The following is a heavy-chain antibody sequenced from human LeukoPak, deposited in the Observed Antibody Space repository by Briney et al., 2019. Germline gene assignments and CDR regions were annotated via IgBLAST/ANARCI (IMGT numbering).Heavy chain of an antibody. CDR3: ARGIGYSYGLFDP. V-gene: IGHV1-2*02. J-gene: IGHJ5*02. CDR2: INPNSGGT. CDR1: GYTFTGYY. Sequence: ASVKASCKAPGYTFTGYYMHWVRQAPGQGLEWMGWINPNSGGTNYAQKFQGRVTMTRDTSISTAYMELSRLRSDDTAVYYYARGIGYSYGLFDPWGQGTLVTVSS. D-gene: IGHD5-18*01.